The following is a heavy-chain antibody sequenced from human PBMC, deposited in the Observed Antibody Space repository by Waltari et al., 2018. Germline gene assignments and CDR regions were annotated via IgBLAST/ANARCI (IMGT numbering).Heavy chain of an antibody. D-gene: IGHD3-22*01. Sequence: QVQLVQSGAEVKKPGSSVKVSCKASGGTFSSYAISWVRQAPGQGLEWMGGIIPIFGTANYAQKFQGRVTITTDESTSTAYMELSSLRSEDTAVYYCARTATYYYDSGGPWFDPWGQGTLVTVSS. V-gene: IGHV1-69*05. CDR1: GGTFSSYA. CDR3: ARTATYYYDSGGPWFDP. J-gene: IGHJ5*02. CDR2: IIPIFGTA.